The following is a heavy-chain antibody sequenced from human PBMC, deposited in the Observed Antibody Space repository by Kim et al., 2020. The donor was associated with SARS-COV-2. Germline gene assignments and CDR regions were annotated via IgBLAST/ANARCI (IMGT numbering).Heavy chain of an antibody. D-gene: IGHD2-2*01. Sequence: SETLSLTCTVSGGSISSSSYYWGWIRQPPGKGLEWIGSIYYSGSTYYNPSLKSRVTISVDTSKNQFSLKLSSVTAADTAVYYCARVVPAAIIPDAFDIWGQGTMVTVSS. J-gene: IGHJ3*02. CDR2: IYYSGST. V-gene: IGHV4-39*01. CDR3: ARVVPAAIIPDAFDI. CDR1: GGSISSSSYY.